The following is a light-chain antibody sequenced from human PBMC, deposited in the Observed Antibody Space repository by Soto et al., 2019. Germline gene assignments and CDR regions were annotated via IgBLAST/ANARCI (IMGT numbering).Light chain of an antibody. CDR1: QSISSW. CDR3: QQYGNYWT. Sequence: DIQMTQSPSTLSASVGDRVTITCRASQSISSWLAWYQQKPGKAPKLLIYKASGLENGVPSRFSGSGSGTEFTLTISSLQPDDFATYYCQQYGNYWTFGQGTTVEIK. CDR2: KAS. V-gene: IGKV1-5*03. J-gene: IGKJ1*01.